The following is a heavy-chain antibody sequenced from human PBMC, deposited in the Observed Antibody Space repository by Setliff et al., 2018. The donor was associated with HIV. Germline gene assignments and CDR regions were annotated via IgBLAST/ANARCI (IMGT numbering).Heavy chain of an antibody. V-gene: IGHV4-39*01. CDR3: ARQSITIFGVVISGFDP. J-gene: IGHJ5*02. CDR2: IYYSGST. D-gene: IGHD3-3*01. Sequence: SETLSLTCTVSGGSICSSSYYWGWIRQPPGKGLEWIGSIYYSGSTYYNPSLKSRVTISVDTSKNQVSLRLTSVTAADTAVYYCARQSITIFGVVISGFDPWGQGTLVTVSS. CDR1: GGSICSSSYY.